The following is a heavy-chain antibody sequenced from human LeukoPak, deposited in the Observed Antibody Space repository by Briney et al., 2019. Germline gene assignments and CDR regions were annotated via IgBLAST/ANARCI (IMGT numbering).Heavy chain of an antibody. J-gene: IGHJ4*02. CDR1: GGSISNTNYY. CDR2: IYYSGGT. V-gene: IGHV4-39*01. Sequence: PSETLSLTCTVSGGSISNTNYYWGWIRQPPGKGLEWIGSIYYSGGTYYNPSLKSRVTISVDTSKNQFSLKMSSMTAADTAVFFCARGLGHSSSEDFDYWGQGTLVTVSS. CDR3: ARGLGHSSSEDFDY. D-gene: IGHD6-6*01.